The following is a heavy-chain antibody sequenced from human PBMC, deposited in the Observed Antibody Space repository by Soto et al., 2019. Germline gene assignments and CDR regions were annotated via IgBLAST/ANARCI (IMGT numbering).Heavy chain of an antibody. CDR1: GFTFSTYP. J-gene: IGHJ4*02. CDR2: ISGNGGST. D-gene: IGHD2-8*02. Sequence: EVQLVESGGNLAQPGGSLRLSCAASGFTFSTYPMHWVRQGPGTGLEYVAGISGNGGSTHYANSVKGRFTISRDNCPCTLYLQVGSLRAEAMAVYYCARGYCPGGVCYAIFDYWGQGTLVTVSS. V-gene: IGHV3-64*01. CDR3: ARGYCPGGVCYAIFDY.